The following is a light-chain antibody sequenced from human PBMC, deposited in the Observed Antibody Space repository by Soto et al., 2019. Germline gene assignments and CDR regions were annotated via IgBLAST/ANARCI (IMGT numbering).Light chain of an antibody. Sequence: DIQMTQSPSTLSASVGDRVTITCRASQSISSWLAWYQQKPGKAPKLLIYDASSLESGVPSRFSGSGSGTEFTLTISSLQPDDFATYYCQQYNSYSVTFGGGTKVKIK. V-gene: IGKV1-5*01. J-gene: IGKJ4*01. CDR1: QSISSW. CDR3: QQYNSYSVT. CDR2: DAS.